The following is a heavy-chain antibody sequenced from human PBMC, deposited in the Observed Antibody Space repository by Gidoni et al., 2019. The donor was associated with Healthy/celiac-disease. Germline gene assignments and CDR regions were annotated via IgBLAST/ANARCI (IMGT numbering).Heavy chain of an antibody. CDR1: GFTFSSYS. D-gene: IGHD6-19*01. CDR2: MSSRSSYI. CDR3: ARPNMTSSGWYGDWYYYYGMDV. J-gene: IGHJ6*02. V-gene: IGHV3-21*01. Sequence: EVQLVESGGGLFKPGGSLRLSCAASGFTFSSYSMNWVRQAPGKGLEWGAAMSSRSSYIDYADSVKGRLTISRENAKNSLYLQMNSLRAEDTAVDYCARPNMTSSGWYGDWYYYYGMDVWGQGTTGTVSS.